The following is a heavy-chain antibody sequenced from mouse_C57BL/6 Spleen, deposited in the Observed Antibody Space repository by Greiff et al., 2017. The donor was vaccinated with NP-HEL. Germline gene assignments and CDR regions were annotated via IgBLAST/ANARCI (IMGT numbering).Heavy chain of an antibody. Sequence: LQESGAELARPGASVKLSCKASGYTFTSYGISWVKQRTGQGLEWIGEIYPRSGNTYYNEKFKGKATLTADKSSSTAYMELRSLTSEDSAVYFCARKISYGSSYYFDYWGQGTTLTVSS. CDR3: ARKISYGSSYYFDY. CDR2: IYPRSGNT. V-gene: IGHV1-81*01. D-gene: IGHD1-1*01. J-gene: IGHJ2*01. CDR1: GYTFTSYG.